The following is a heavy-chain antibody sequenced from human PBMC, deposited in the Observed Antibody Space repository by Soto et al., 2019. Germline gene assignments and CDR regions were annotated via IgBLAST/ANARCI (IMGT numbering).Heavy chain of an antibody. Sequence: SETLSLTCAVSGGSISSYYWSWIRQPPGKGLEWIGYIYYSGSTNYNPSLKSRVTISVDTSKNQFSLKLSSVTAADTAVYYCARDGRYSSGWYKFDYWGQGALVTVSS. J-gene: IGHJ4*02. CDR3: ARDGRYSSGWYKFDY. V-gene: IGHV4-59*01. D-gene: IGHD6-19*01. CDR2: IYYSGST. CDR1: GGSISSYY.